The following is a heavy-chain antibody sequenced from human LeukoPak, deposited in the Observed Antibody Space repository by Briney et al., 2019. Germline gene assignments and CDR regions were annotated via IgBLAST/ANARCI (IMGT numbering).Heavy chain of an antibody. CDR3: ARDSLPHYDSSGYRLTPFDY. J-gene: IGHJ4*02. CDR2: IWYDGSNK. D-gene: IGHD3-22*01. Sequence: PGGSLRLSCAASGFTSSSYGMHWVRQAPGKGLEWVAVIWYDGSNKYYADSVKGRFTISRDNSKNTLYLQMNSLRAEDTAVYYCARDSLPHYDSSGYRLTPFDYWGQGTLVTVSS. V-gene: IGHV3-33*01. CDR1: GFTSSSYG.